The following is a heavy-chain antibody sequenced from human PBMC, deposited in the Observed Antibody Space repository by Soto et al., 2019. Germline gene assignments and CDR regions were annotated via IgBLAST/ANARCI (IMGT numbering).Heavy chain of an antibody. CDR3: ARGAMANFDY. CDR2: FIAMLGTP. Sequence: QVQLVQSGAEVKKPGSSVKVSCKASGGTFGSQGIAWVRQAPGQGLEWMVGFIAMLGTPTYAKKVQGRATIGADESLTSSYLELRSLRSEETGVYCCARGAMANFDYWGQGTVVTVAS. J-gene: IGHJ4*02. D-gene: IGHD5-18*01. V-gene: IGHV1-69*01. CDR1: GGTFGSQG.